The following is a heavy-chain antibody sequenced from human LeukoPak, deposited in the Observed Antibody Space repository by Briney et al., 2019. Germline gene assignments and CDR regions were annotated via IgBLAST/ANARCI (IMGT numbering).Heavy chain of an antibody. CDR3: AKAPSAYYYDSSGPMGLDY. V-gene: IGHV3-21*01. D-gene: IGHD3-22*01. CDR1: GFTFSSYS. J-gene: IGHJ4*02. CDR2: ISSSSSYI. Sequence: GGSLRLSCAASGFTFSSYSMNWVRQAPGKGLEWVSSISSSSSYIYYADSVKGRFTISRDNSKNTLYLQMNSLRAEDTAVYYCAKAPSAYYYDSSGPMGLDYWGQGTLVTVSS.